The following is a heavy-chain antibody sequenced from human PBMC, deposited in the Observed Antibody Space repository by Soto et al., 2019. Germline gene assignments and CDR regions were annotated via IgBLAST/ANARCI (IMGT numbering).Heavy chain of an antibody. CDR1: GYTFTGYY. D-gene: IGHD6-13*01. CDR2: INPNSGGT. CDR3: ARDHSRQQLARYFDY. Sequence: GASVKVSCKASGYTFTGYYIHWVRQAPGQGLEWMGWINPNSGGTNYAQKFQGRVTMTRDTSISTAYMELSRLRSDDTAVYYCARDHSRQQLARYFDYWGQGTLVTVSS. J-gene: IGHJ4*02. V-gene: IGHV1-2*02.